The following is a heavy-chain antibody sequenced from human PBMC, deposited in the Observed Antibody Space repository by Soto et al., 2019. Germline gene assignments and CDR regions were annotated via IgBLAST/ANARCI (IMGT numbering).Heavy chain of an antibody. V-gene: IGHV4-34*01. Sequence: PSETLSLTCAVYGGSFSGYYWSWIRQPPGKGLEWSGEINRSGSTNYNPSLKSRVTISVDTSKNQFSLKLSSVTAADTAVYYCARYEGYYSGMDVWGQGTTVSVSS. D-gene: IGHD3-16*01. J-gene: IGHJ6*01. CDR3: ARYEGYYSGMDV. CDR2: INRSGST. CDR1: GGSFSGYY.